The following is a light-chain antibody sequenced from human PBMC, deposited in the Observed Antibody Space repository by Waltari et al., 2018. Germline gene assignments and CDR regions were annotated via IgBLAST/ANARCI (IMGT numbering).Light chain of an antibody. CDR2: KNN. V-gene: IGLV1-47*01. J-gene: IGLJ3*02. Sequence: QSILTQPPSASGTPGQRVTISCSGASSNIGNNYVYWYRQLPGTAPKRLLYKNNQRPSGFPDRFSGSKSGTSASLAISGLRAEDESDYFCSTWDDSVTGWLFGGGTKLTVL. CDR1: SSNIGNNY. CDR3: STWDDSVTGWL.